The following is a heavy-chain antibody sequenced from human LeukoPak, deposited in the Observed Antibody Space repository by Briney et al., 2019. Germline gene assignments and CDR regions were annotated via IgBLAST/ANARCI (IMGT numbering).Heavy chain of an antibody. CDR1: GFVFNTYH. J-gene: IGHJ5*02. CDR2: ITSSGSV. V-gene: IGHV3-48*03. CDR3: ARSYLKMASAS. D-gene: IGHD3-10*01. Sequence: GGSLRLSCEASGFVFNTYHLTWVRQVPGKGLEWVSYITSSGSVYYADSVKGRFTISRDNSKTSLYLQMNSLRAEDTAIYYCARSYLKMASASWGQGTLVTVSS.